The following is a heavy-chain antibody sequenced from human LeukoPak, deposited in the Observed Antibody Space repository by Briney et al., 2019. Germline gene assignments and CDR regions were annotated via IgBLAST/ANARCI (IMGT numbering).Heavy chain of an antibody. Sequence: GGSLRLSCAASGFTFSGSDMYWVRQASEKGLEWVGRVRSKANNYATAYTASVKGRFTISRDDSENTAYLQMNSLKTEDTAVYYCATVPACTDCYAYYFDYWGQGTLVTVSS. D-gene: IGHD2-2*01. V-gene: IGHV3-73*01. CDR3: ATVPACTDCYAYYFDY. J-gene: IGHJ4*02. CDR1: GFTFSGSD. CDR2: VRSKANNYAT.